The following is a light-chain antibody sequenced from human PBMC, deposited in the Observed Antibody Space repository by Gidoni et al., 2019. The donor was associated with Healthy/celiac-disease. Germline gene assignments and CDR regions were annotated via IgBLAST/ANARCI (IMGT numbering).Light chain of an antibody. CDR1: QGISSA. J-gene: IGKJ1*01. Sequence: AIQLTQSPSSLSASVGDRVTITCRASQGISSALAWYQQKPGKAPKLLIYDASSLESGVPSRFSGSGSGTEFTLTISSLQPEDFATYYCQQFNSYPRTFGQXTKVEIK. CDR2: DAS. V-gene: IGKV1-13*02. CDR3: QQFNSYPRT.